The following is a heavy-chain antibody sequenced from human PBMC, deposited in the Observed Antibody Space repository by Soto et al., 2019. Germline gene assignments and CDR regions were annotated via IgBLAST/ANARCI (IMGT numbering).Heavy chain of an antibody. CDR2: MNPNSGNT. Sequence: ASVKVSCKASGYTFTSYAINWVRQATGQGLEWMGWMNPNSGNTGYAQKFQGRVTMTRNTSISTAYMELSSLRSEDTAVYYCARGIGTGDGYYYGMDVWGQGTTVTVS. D-gene: IGHD7-27*01. J-gene: IGHJ6*02. V-gene: IGHV1-8*01. CDR3: ARGIGTGDGYYYGMDV. CDR1: GYTFTSYA.